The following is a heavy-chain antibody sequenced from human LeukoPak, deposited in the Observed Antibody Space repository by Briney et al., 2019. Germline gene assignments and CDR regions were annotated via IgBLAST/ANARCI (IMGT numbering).Heavy chain of an antibody. CDR1: GGSISSYY. CDR2: IYYSGST. D-gene: IGHD3-22*01. V-gene: IGHV4-59*01. CDR3: ARGDRNYYDSSGYYYVWFDH. Sequence: SETLSLTCTVSGGSISSYYWSWVRRPPGKGLEWIGYIYYSGSTNYNPSLKSRVTISVGTSKNQFSLKLSSVTAADTAVYYCARGDRNYYDSSGYYYVWFDHWGQGTLVTVSS. J-gene: IGHJ5*02.